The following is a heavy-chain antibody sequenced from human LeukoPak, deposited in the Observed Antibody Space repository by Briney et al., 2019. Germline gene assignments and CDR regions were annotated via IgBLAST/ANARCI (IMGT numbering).Heavy chain of an antibody. CDR1: GFTFSSYA. CDR3: ARVNYQHFVRGGSGY. Sequence: PGGPLRLSCAASGFTFSSYALSWVRQAPGKGLEWVSAITASGDSTYYADSVEGRFTISRDNSKNTLYLQMNSLRGDDSAVYYCARVNYQHFVRGGSGYWGQGTLVTVSS. CDR2: ITASGDST. V-gene: IGHV3-23*01. J-gene: IGHJ4*02. D-gene: IGHD3-10*01.